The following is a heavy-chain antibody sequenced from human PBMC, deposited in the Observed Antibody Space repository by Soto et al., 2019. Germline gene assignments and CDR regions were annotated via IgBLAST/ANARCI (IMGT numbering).Heavy chain of an antibody. CDR3: ARAPGIAVDRLRIVARRWFDP. CDR2: INHSGST. Sequence: SETLSLTCAVYGGSFIGYCWIFIRHPPCKWLEWIVEINHSGSTNYNPSLKSRVTISVDTSKNQFSLKLSSVTAADTAVYYCARAPGIAVDRLRIVARRWFDPWGQGTLVTVSS. D-gene: IGHD6-19*01. J-gene: IGHJ5*02. CDR1: GGSFIGYC. V-gene: IGHV4-34*01.